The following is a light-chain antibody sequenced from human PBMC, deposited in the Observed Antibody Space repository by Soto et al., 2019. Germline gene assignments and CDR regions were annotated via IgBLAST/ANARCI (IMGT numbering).Light chain of an antibody. CDR3: RQRSNWPIT. CDR1: QSVSSY. J-gene: IGKJ5*01. V-gene: IGKV3-11*01. Sequence: EIVLTQSPATLSLSPGERATLSCRASQSVSSYLAWYQQKPGQAPRLLIYDASNRATGIPARFSGSGSGTDSTLTISSLEPEDFAVYYCRQRSNWPITFGQGTRLEIK. CDR2: DAS.